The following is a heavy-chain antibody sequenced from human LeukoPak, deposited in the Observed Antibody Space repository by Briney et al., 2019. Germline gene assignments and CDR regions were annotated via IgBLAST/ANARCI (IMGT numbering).Heavy chain of an antibody. V-gene: IGHV3-53*01. CDR3: ARGEDYGDYSDY. Sequence: PGGSLRLSCAVSGFTVSSNYMNWVRQAPGKGLEWVSVVYSGGSTYYADSVRGRFTISRDNSKNTLYLQMNSLRAEDTAVYYCARGEDYGDYSDYWGQGTLVTVSS. D-gene: IGHD4-17*01. J-gene: IGHJ4*02. CDR1: GFTVSSNY. CDR2: VYSGGST.